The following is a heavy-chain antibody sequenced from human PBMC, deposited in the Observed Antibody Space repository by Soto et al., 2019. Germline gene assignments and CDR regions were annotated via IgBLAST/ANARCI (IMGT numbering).Heavy chain of an antibody. J-gene: IGHJ6*02. CDR2: ISSSSSYT. CDR1: GFNFGDYY. CDR3: ARDGRATSRSFEAYPRYYYYGMDV. D-gene: IGHD3-10*01. V-gene: IGHV3-11*06. Sequence: GGSLRLSCGASGFNFGDYYVSWIRQAPGKGLEWVSYISSSSSYTNYADSVKGRFTISRDNAKNSLYLQMNSLRAEDTAVYYCARDGRATSRSFEAYPRYYYYGMDVWGQGTTVTVSS.